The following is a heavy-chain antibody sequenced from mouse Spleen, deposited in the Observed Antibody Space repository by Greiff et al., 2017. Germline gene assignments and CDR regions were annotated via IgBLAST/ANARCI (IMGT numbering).Heavy chain of an antibody. D-gene: IGHD1-1*01. CDR3: ARLITTVVAKGGYAMDY. J-gene: IGHJ4*01. CDR1: GFTFSSYA. Sequence: EVQLQESGGGLVKPGGSLKLSCAASGFTFSSYAMSWVRQTPEKRLEWVATISSGGSYTYYPDSVKGRFTISRDNAKNTLYLQMSSLRSEDTAMYYCARLITTVVAKGGYAMDYWGQGTSVTVSS. CDR2: ISSGGSYT. V-gene: IGHV5-9-3*01.